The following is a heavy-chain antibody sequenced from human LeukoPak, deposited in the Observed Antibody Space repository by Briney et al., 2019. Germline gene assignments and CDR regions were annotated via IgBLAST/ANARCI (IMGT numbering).Heavy chain of an antibody. D-gene: IGHD2-2*02. CDR3: ARSGYCSSISCFTPFDY. CDR1: GFSVSSNY. Sequence: GGSLRLSCAASGFSVSSNYMSWVRQAPGKGLEWVSVIYSGGSTHYADSVKGRFTISRDNSKNSLYLQMSSLRAEDTAVYYCARSGYCSSISCFTPFDYWGQGTLVTVSS. CDR2: IYSGGST. J-gene: IGHJ4*02. V-gene: IGHV3-53*01.